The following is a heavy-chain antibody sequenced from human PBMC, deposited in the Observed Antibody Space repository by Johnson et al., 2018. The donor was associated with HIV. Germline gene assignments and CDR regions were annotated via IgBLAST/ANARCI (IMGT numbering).Heavy chain of an antibody. V-gene: IGHV3-7*01. CDR3: ARDSAAAGLDAFDI. CDR1: GFTFSSYW. D-gene: IGHD6-13*01. J-gene: IGHJ3*02. Sequence: VQLVESGGDVVQPGGSLRLSCAASGFTFSSYWMSWVRQAPGKGLEWVANIKQDGSEKYYVDSVKGRFTISRDNAKNSLYLQMNSLRAEDTAVYYWARDSAAAGLDAFDIWGQGTMVTASP. CDR2: IKQDGSEK.